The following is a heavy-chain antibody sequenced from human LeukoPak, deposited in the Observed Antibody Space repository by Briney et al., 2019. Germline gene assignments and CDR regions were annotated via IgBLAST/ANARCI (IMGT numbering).Heavy chain of an antibody. CDR1: GGSISSGDYY. V-gene: IGHV4-30-4*01. CDR2: IYYSGST. D-gene: IGHD2-15*01. CDR3: ARDPLVVVAATRYYYYGMDV. Sequence: PSETLSLTCTVSGGSISSGDYYWSWIRQPPGKGLEWIGYIYYSGSTYYNPSLKSRVTISVDTSKNQSSLKLSSVTAADTAVYYCARDPLVVVAATRYYYYGMDVWGKGTRSPSPQ. J-gene: IGHJ6*04.